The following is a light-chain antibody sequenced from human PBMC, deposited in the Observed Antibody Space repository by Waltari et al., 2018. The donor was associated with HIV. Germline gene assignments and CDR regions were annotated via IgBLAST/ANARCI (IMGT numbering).Light chain of an antibody. V-gene: IGLV2-23*02. CDR1: SSTVGSDDL. Sequence: QSALTQPASVSGSPGQSITISCTGTSSTVGSDDLVSWYQQHPGEAPKLIIYEVTKRPSGVSKRFSGSKSGNRASLTSSGLQAEDEADYYCCSCPRSGIRYVFGTGTKVTVL. CDR3: CSCPRSGIRYV. J-gene: IGLJ1*01. CDR2: EVT.